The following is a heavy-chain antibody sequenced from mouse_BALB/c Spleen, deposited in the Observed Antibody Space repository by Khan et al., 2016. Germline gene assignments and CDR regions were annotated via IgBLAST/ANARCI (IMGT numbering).Heavy chain of an antibody. V-gene: IGHV14-3*02. J-gene: IGHJ3*01. CDR3: IRRGYYGNQVAY. CDR1: GFNIKDTY. CDR2: IDPVTGET. D-gene: IGHD2-1*01. Sequence: VQLQQPGAELVKPGASVKLSCAASGFNIKDTYMNWVKQRPEQGLEWIGRIDPVTGETQYDPNFPGKATITAATSSNTAYLQFGSLTSEDTAVYYCIRRGYYGNQVAYWGQGTVVAVAA.